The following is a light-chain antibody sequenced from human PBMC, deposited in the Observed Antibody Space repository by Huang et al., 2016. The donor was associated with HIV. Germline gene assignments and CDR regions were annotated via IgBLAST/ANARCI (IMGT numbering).Light chain of an antibody. CDR2: GAS. CDR1: QIVSSS. CDR3: QQYNYWPIT. V-gene: IGKV3-15*01. Sequence: ETVMTQSPATLSVSPGERATLSCRASQIVSSSLAWYQQKPGQIPRLLIYGASTRATGVPARFSGSGSGTEFTLTISSLQSEDFGVYYCQQYNYWPITFGQGTRLEIK. J-gene: IGKJ5*01.